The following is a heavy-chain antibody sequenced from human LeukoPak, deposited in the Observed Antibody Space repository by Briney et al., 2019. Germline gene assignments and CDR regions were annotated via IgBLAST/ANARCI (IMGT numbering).Heavy chain of an antibody. D-gene: IGHD2-15*01. CDR1: GYTLTELS. CDR3: AIRFLVVVVAATRSDY. Sequence: GASVKVSCKVSGYTLTELSMHWVGQAPGKWLEWMGGFDPEDGETIYAQKFQGRVTMTRNTSISTAYMELSSLRSEDTAVYYCAIRFLVVVVAATRSDYWGQGTLVTVSS. V-gene: IGHV1-24*01. CDR2: FDPEDGET. J-gene: IGHJ4*02.